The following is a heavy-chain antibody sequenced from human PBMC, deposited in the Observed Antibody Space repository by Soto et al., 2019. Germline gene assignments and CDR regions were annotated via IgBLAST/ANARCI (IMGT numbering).Heavy chain of an antibody. D-gene: IGHD6-19*01. J-gene: IGHJ4*02. V-gene: IGHV4-39*01. CDR2: IYYSGST. CDR3: ARYGYSSGPADY. CDR1: GGSISSSSYY. Sequence: QLQLQESGPGLVKPSETLSLTCTVSGGSISSSSYYWGWIRQPPGKGLEWIGSIYYSGSTYYNPSLKSRVTISVDTSKNQFSLKLSSVTAADTAVYYCARYGYSSGPADYWGQGTLVTVSS.